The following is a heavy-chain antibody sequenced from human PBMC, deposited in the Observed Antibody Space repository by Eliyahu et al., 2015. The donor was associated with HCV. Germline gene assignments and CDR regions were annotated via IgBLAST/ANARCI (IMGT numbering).Heavy chain of an antibody. Sequence: EVQLVESGGGLVKPGGSXRLXCXASGXTFXXXXXNWVRQAPGKGLEWVSSISSSSSYIYYADSVKGRFTISRDNAKNSLYLQMNSLRAEDTAVYYCARDLSPYCGGDCFNWFDPWGQGTLVTVSS. CDR2: ISSSSSYI. D-gene: IGHD2-21*02. V-gene: IGHV3-21*01. J-gene: IGHJ5*02. CDR3: ARDLSPYCGGDCFNWFDP. CDR1: GXTFXXXX.